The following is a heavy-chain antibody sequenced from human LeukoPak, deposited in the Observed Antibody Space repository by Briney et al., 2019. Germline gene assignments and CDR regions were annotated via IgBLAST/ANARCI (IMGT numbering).Heavy chain of an antibody. Sequence: GGSLRLSCAASGFTFSSYAMHWVRQTPDKGLEWLGVISYDGRKIYYPDSVKGRFTISRDNSKNTLYLQMNSLRAEDTAVYYCAREGREKAVAGAFDIWGQGTMVTVSS. CDR2: ISYDGRKI. CDR1: GFTFSSYA. V-gene: IGHV3-30*04. J-gene: IGHJ3*02. D-gene: IGHD6-19*01. CDR3: AREGREKAVAGAFDI.